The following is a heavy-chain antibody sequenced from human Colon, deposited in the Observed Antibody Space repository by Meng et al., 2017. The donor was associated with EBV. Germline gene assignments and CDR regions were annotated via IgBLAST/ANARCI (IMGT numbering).Heavy chain of an antibody. CDR1: GGSISSVYW. CDR2: IYHSGST. V-gene: IGHV4-4*02. J-gene: IGHJ4*02. Sequence: QGQLQGSGPGLVKPSETLSLTCAGSGGSISSVYWWTWVRQSPGKGLEWIGEIYHSGSTNYNPSLKSRVTISVDKSKNQFSLKLTSVTAADTAVYYCARGGYYSFDYWGQRTLVTVSS. CDR3: ARGGYYSFDY. D-gene: IGHD5-18*01.